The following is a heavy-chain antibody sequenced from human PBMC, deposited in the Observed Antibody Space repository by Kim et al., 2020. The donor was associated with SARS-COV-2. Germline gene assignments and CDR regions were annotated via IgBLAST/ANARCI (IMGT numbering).Heavy chain of an antibody. CDR2: GRT. D-gene: IGHD2-15*01. J-gene: IGHJ4*02. V-gene: IGHV3-53*01. Sequence: GRTYSADSVKGRFTISRDNSKNTLYLQMNSLRAEDTAVYYCARGISPFDYWGQGTLVTVSS. CDR3: ARGISPFDY.